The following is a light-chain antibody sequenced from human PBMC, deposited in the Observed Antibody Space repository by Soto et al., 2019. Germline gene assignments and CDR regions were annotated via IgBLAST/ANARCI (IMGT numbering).Light chain of an antibody. CDR3: QQYGSSPFT. CDR2: GAS. CDR1: QSFSSSY. Sequence: EIVLTQSPGTLSLSPGERATLSCRASQSFSSSYLAWYQQKPGQAPRLLIYGASSRATGIPDRFSGSGSGTDFTLNISRLEPEDFAVYSCQQYGSSPFTFGPGTKVDIK. J-gene: IGKJ3*01. V-gene: IGKV3-20*01.